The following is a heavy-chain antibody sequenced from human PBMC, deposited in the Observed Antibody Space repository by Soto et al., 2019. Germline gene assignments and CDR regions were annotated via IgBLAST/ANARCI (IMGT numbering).Heavy chain of an antibody. CDR2: INHSGST. CDR1: GGSFSGYY. J-gene: IGHJ4*02. Sequence: PSETLSLTCAVYGGSFSGYYWSWIRQPPGKGLEWIGEINHSGSTNYNPSLKSRVTISVDTSKNQFSLKLSSVTAADTAVYYCARGSGWYLFYFDYWGQGTLVTVSS. D-gene: IGHD6-19*01. CDR3: ARGSGWYLFYFDY. V-gene: IGHV4-34*01.